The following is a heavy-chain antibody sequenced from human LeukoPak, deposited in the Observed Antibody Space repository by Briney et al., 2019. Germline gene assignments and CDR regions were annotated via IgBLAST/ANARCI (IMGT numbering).Heavy chain of an antibody. J-gene: IGHJ5*02. CDR1: GGSISSSTYS. V-gene: IGHV4-39*07. CDR2: IYYSGST. Sequence: SETLSLTCTVSGGSISSSTYSWGWIRQPPGKGLEWIGSIYYSGSTYYNPSLRGRVTISVDTSKNQFSLKLSSVTAADTAMYYCARLVATSRFDPWGQGTLVTVSS. D-gene: IGHD5-12*01. CDR3: ARLVATSRFDP.